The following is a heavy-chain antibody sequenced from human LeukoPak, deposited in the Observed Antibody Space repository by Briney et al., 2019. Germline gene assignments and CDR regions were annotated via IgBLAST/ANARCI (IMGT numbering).Heavy chain of an antibody. D-gene: IGHD7-27*01. CDR1: GGSFSGYY. CDR3: ARHHLTGDDY. Sequence: SETLSLTCAVYGGSFSGYYWSWIRQPPGKGLEWIGEINHSGSTNYNPSLTSRVTISVDTSKNQFSLKLSSVTAADTAVYYCARHHLTGDDYWGQGTLVTVSS. V-gene: IGHV4-34*01. CDR2: INHSGST. J-gene: IGHJ4*02.